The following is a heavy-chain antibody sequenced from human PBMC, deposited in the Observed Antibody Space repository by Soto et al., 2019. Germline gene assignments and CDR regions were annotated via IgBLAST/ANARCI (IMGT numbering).Heavy chain of an antibody. D-gene: IGHD3-10*01. CDR3: ARPRSDGSGSYYFY. J-gene: IGHJ4*01. CDR1: GYTFTTYD. CDR2: ITYNGNT. V-gene: IGHV1-18*01. Sequence: ASVNVSCKASGYTFTTYDISWVRQAPGQGLEWMGWITYNGNTNYAQKLQGRVTMTTDTSTSTAYMELRSLRSDDTAVYYCARPRSDGSGSYYFYWG.